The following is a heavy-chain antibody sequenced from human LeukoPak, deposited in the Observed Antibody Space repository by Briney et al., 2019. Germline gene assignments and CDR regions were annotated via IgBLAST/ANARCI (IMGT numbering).Heavy chain of an antibody. D-gene: IGHD2-2*01. Sequence: SETLSLTCAVYGGSFSGYYWSWIRQPPGKGLEWIGEINHSGSTNYNPSLKSRVTISVDTSKNQFSLKLSSVIAADTAVYYCARRGVVPAANVWGQGTLVTVSS. CDR3: ARRGVVPAANV. CDR2: INHSGST. V-gene: IGHV4-34*01. J-gene: IGHJ4*02. CDR1: GGSFSGYY.